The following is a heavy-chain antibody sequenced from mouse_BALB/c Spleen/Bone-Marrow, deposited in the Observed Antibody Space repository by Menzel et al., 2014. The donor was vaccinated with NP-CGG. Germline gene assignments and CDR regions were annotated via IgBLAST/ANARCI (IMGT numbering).Heavy chain of an antibody. J-gene: IGHJ2*01. CDR3: ARRLTGTFYFDY. Sequence: QVQLQQSGAELVRPGTSVKVSCKASGYAFTNYLIEWVKQRPGQGLEWIGVINPGSGDTNYNENFKGKATLTADKSSSTPYMQLSSLTSDDSAVYFCARRLTGTFYFDYWAKAPLSQSPQ. CDR1: GYAFTNYL. CDR2: INPGSGDT. D-gene: IGHD4-1*01. V-gene: IGHV1-54*03.